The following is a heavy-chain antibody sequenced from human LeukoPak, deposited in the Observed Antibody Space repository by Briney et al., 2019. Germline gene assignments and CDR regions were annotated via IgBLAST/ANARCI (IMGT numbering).Heavy chain of an antibody. CDR3: ARVDYYDNSGYFLFDY. CDR1: GGSISSYY. Sequence: SETLSHTCTVSGGSISSYYWSWIRQPPGKGLEWIGYIYYSGNTNYNPSLKSRVTISVDTSKNLFSLKLSSVTAADTAVYYCARVDYYDNSGYFLFDYWGQGTLVTVSS. V-gene: IGHV4-59*01. CDR2: IYYSGNT. J-gene: IGHJ4*02. D-gene: IGHD3-22*01.